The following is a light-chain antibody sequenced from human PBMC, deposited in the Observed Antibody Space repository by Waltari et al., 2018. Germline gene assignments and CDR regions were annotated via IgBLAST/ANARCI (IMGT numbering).Light chain of an antibody. V-gene: IGLV4-69*01. CDR2: VKSDGSH. CDR1: SGYTTYA. CDR3: QTWGSVIV. Sequence: QLMLTQSPSASASLGASVKFNCTLSSGYTTYAIAWHQQRPEKGPRYLMKVKSDGSHTKGDGIPDRFSGSSSGAERYLTISSLQSEDEADCYCQTWGSVIVFGGGTKLTVL. J-gene: IGLJ2*01.